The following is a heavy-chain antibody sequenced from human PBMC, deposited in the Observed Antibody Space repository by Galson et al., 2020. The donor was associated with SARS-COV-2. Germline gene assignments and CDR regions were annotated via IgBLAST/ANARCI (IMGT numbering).Heavy chain of an antibody. J-gene: IGHJ4*02. D-gene: IGHD1-26*01. V-gene: IGHV1-8*02. Sequence: ASVKVSCQASGYTFSSHDINWVRQATGQGLEWMGWMNPNSGKTGHAQKFQGRVTMTAVISISTAYMELSSLISEDTAMYYCTRVPREQWAHWGQGTLVTVSS. CDR2: MNPNSGKT. CDR1: GYTFSSHD. CDR3: TRVPREQWAH.